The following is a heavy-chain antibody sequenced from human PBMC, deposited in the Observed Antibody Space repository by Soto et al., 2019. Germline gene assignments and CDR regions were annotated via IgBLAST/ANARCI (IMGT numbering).Heavy chain of an antibody. Sequence: SETLSLTCTVSGGSISSSSYYWGWIRQPPGKGLEWIGSIYYSGSTYYNPSLKSRVTISVDTSKNQFSLKLSSVTAADTAVYYCGRYGYGDYEDFFDYWGQGTLVTVSS. CDR1: GGSISSSSYY. CDR2: IYYSGST. V-gene: IGHV4-39*01. CDR3: GRYGYGDYEDFFDY. J-gene: IGHJ4*02. D-gene: IGHD4-17*01.